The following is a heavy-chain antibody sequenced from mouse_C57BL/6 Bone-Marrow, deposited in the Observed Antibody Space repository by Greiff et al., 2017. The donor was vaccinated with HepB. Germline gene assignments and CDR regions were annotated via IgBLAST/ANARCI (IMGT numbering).Heavy chain of an antibody. CDR2: IRLKSDNYAT. V-gene: IGHV6-3*01. Sequence: EVQRVESGGGLVQPGGSMKLSCVASGFTFSNYWMNWVRQSPEKGLEWVAQIRLKSDNYATHYAESVKGRFTISRDDSKSSVYLQMNNLRAEDTGIYYCTDYYGRAWFAYWGQGTLVTVSA. CDR1: GFTFSNYW. CDR3: TDYYGRAWFAY. J-gene: IGHJ3*01. D-gene: IGHD1-1*01.